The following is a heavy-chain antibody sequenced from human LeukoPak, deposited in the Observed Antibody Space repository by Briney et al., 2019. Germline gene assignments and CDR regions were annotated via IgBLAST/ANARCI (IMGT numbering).Heavy chain of an antibody. V-gene: IGHV4-59*01. CDR2: IFHNGNT. CDR1: DGSMSPYY. CDR3: ARGGYYYLDV. Sequence: SETLSLTCTVSDGSMSPYYWSWIRQSPGKGLEWIAYIFHNGNTKYDPSLWSRVTISIDTSRNQVFLNLNSVTVADTAVYYCARGGYYYLDVWGKGTTVTVSS. J-gene: IGHJ6*03.